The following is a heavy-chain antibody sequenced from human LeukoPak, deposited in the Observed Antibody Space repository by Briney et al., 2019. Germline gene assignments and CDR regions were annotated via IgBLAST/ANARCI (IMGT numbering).Heavy chain of an antibody. J-gene: IGHJ4*02. CDR1: GGSISSYY. CDR2: IYYSGST. V-gene: IGHV4-59*08. CDR3: ARSPAAGTFIFDC. Sequence: SETLSLTCTVSGGSISSYYWSWIRQPPGKGLEWIGYIYYSGSTNYNPSLKSRVTISVDTSKNQFSLKLSSVTAADTAVYYCARSPAAGTFIFDCWVQATLVTVSS. D-gene: IGHD6-13*01.